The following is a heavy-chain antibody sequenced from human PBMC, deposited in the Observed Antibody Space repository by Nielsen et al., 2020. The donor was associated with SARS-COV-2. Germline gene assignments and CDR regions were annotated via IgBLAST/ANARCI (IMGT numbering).Heavy chain of an antibody. J-gene: IGHJ4*02. CDR2: IWYDGINT. CDR1: GFTFSTHS. D-gene: IGHD5/OR15-5a*01. CDR3: ARDNTVSTTIGY. Sequence: GGSLRLSCAASGFTFSTHSMHWVRQAPGKGLEWVAVIWYDGINTYYEDSVKGRFTISRDNSKNTVYLQMNSLRAEDTAVYYCARDNTVSTTIGYWGQGTLVTVSS. V-gene: IGHV3-33*08.